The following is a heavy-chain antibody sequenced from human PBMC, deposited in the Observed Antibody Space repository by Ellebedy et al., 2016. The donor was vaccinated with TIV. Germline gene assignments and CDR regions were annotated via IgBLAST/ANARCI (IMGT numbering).Heavy chain of an antibody. J-gene: IGHJ4*02. CDR2: IRGSGGST. D-gene: IGHD3-22*01. CDR3: AKDLFYDSFGPFDY. CDR1: GFTFSNYA. V-gene: IGHV3-23*01. Sequence: PGGSLRLSCAASGFTFSNYAMSWVRQAPGKGLQWVAGIRGSGGSTYYAESVKGRFTISRDTSKNTVNLQMNSLRVEDTAIYYCAKDLFYDSFGPFDYWGQGTLVTVSS.